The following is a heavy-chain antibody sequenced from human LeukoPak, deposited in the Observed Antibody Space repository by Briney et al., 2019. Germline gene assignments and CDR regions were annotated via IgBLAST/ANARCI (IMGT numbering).Heavy chain of an antibody. CDR1: GFTVSRNY. Sequence: GGSLRLSCAASGFTVSRNYMTWVRQAPGEGLVCVSVVYSNNSTYYADSVKGRFTISRDSSNNTLYLQMNSLRVEDTAIYYCARGINMMIVAPGYWGQGTLVTVSS. CDR3: ARGINMMIVAPGY. V-gene: IGHV3-53*01. J-gene: IGHJ4*02. D-gene: IGHD3-22*01. CDR2: VYSNNST.